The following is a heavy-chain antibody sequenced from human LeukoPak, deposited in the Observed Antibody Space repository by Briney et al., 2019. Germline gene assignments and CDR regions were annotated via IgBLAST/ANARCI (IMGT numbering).Heavy chain of an antibody. Sequence: GGSLRLSCAASGFIFSSYSMNWVRQAPGKGLEWVSYIIPSASTIYYADSVKGRFTISRDNPKNSLYLQMNSLRAEDTAVYYCAREGGLTEGGFDYWGQGTLVTVS. CDR3: AREGGLTEGGFDY. CDR1: GFIFSSYS. V-gene: IGHV3-48*04. J-gene: IGHJ4*02. CDR2: IIPSASTI. D-gene: IGHD1-14*01.